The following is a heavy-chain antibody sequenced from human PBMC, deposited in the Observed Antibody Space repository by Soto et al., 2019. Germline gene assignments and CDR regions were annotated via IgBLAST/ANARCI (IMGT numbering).Heavy chain of an antibody. Sequence: ASVKVSCKASGYTFTSYYMHWVRQAPGQGLEWMGIINPSGGSTSYAQKFQGRVTISVDRSKNQFSLKLSSVTAADTAVYYCARGMTTVTTIDYWGQGTLVTVSS. D-gene: IGHD4-4*01. V-gene: IGHV1-46*01. CDR1: GYTFTSYY. CDR2: INPSGGST. CDR3: ARGMTTVTTIDY. J-gene: IGHJ4*02.